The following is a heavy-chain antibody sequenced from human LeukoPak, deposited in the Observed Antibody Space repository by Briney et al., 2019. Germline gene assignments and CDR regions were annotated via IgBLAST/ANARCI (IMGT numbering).Heavy chain of an antibody. CDR1: GFTFSSYA. Sequence: GGSLRLSCAASGFTFSSYAMSWVRQAPGKGLEWISAITDSGGDTYHADSVKGRFTISRDNSKNTLYLQMDSLRVEDTAAYYCAKGSSSSRPYYFDYWGQGTLVTVSS. V-gene: IGHV3-23*01. D-gene: IGHD6-6*01. CDR3: AKGSSSSRPYYFDY. CDR2: ITDSGGDT. J-gene: IGHJ4*02.